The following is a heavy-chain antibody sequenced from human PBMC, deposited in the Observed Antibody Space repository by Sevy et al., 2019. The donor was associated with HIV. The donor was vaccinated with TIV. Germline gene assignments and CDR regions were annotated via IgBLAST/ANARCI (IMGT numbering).Heavy chain of an antibody. CDR3: ARDRWELLHNYFDY. D-gene: IGHD1-26*01. CDR2: TYYRSKWYN. V-gene: IGHV6-1*01. J-gene: IGHJ4*02. Sequence: QSQTLSLTCAISGDSVSSNSAAWNWIRQSPSRGLEWLGRTYYRSKWYNDYAVSVKSRITINPDTSKIQFSLQLNSVTPEDTAVYYCARDRWELLHNYFDYWGQGTLVTVSS. CDR1: GDSVSSNSAA.